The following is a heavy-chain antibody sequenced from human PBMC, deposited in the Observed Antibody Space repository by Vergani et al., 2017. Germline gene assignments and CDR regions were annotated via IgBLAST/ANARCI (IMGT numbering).Heavy chain of an antibody. CDR2: MNPNSGNT. CDR3: ARSRGYSGYDYYYYYGMDV. D-gene: IGHD5-12*01. J-gene: IGHJ6*02. V-gene: IGHV1-8*01. CDR1: GYNFTSFD. Sequence: QEQLVQSGAEVRKPGASVKVSCKASGYNFTSFDINWVRQATGQGLEWMGWMNPNSGNTGYAQKFQGRVTITRNTSISTAYMELSSLRSEDTAVYYCARSRGYSGYDYYYYYGMDVWGQGTTVTVSS.